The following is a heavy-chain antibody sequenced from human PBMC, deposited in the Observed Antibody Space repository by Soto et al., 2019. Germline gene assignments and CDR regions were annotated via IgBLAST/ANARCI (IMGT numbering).Heavy chain of an antibody. CDR3: ASLGMAGYYYGMDV. Sequence: EVQLVESGGGLVQPGGSLRLSCAASGFTFSSYEMNWVRQAPGKGLEWVSYISSSGSTIYYADSVKGRFTISRDNAKNALYLQMNSLIAEDTAVYYCASLGMAGYYYGMDVWGQGTTVTVSS. V-gene: IGHV3-48*03. D-gene: IGHD6-19*01. CDR1: GFTFSSYE. J-gene: IGHJ6*02. CDR2: ISSSGSTI.